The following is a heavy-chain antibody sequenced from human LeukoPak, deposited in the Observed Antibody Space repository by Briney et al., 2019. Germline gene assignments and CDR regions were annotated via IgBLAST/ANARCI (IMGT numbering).Heavy chain of an antibody. D-gene: IGHD6-6*01. J-gene: IGHJ4*02. CDR1: GGTFSSYA. CDR2: IIPIFGTA. V-gene: IGHV1-69*05. Sequence: SVKVSSKASGGTFSSYAISWVRQAPGQGLEWMGGIIPIFGTANYAQKFQGRVTITTDESTSTAYMELSSLRSEDTAVYYCARDQYSSSSPWFSFGYWGQGTLVTVSS. CDR3: ARDQYSSSSPWFSFGY.